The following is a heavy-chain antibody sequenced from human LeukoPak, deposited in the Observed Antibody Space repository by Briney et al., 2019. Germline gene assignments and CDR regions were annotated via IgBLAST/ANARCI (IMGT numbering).Heavy chain of an antibody. V-gene: IGHV3-7*05. CDR1: GFTCTSDW. CDR3: ARDHYGGNSWDWYFDL. D-gene: IGHD4-23*01. J-gene: IGHJ2*01. CDR2: INQAGGEK. Sequence: GGSLRLSCVGSGFTCTSDWMSWVRQAPGKGLEGVGGINQAGGEKYYVDSVEGRFTISRDNAKNALYLQMNSLRAEDTAAYYCARDHYGGNSWDWYFDLWGRGILVTVSS.